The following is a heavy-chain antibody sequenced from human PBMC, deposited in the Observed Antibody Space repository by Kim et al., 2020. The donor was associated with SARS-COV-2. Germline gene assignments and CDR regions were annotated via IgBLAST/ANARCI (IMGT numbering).Heavy chain of an antibody. Sequence: GGSLRLSCAASGFTFSSYGMHWVRQAPGKGLEWVAVIWYDGSNKYYADSVKGRFTISRDNSKNTLYLQMNSLRAEDTAVYYCARDTAMASYYYYYGMDVWGQGTTVTVSS. D-gene: IGHD5-18*01. CDR3: ARDTAMASYYYYYGMDV. CDR2: IWYDGSNK. J-gene: IGHJ6*02. CDR1: GFTFSSYG. V-gene: IGHV3-33*08.